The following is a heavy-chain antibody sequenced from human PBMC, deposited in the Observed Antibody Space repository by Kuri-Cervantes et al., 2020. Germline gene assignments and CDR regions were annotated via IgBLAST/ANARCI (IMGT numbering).Heavy chain of an antibody. Sequence: SVKVSCKASGGTFSSYAISWVRQAPGQGLEWMGGIIPIFGTANYAQKFQGRVTITADESTSTAYMELSSLRSEDTAVYYCAKSPSFRGWPYHLDYWGQGTLVTVSS. CDR2: IIPIFGTA. V-gene: IGHV1-69*13. CDR3: AKSPSFRGWPYHLDY. CDR1: GGTFSSYA. J-gene: IGHJ4*02. D-gene: IGHD6-19*01.